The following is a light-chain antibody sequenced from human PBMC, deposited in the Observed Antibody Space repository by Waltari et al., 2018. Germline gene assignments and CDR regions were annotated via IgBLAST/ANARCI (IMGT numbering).Light chain of an antibody. Sequence: QSVLPQPPAASGTPGQRVSISCSGSTSNIGINSVNWYQQLPGKAPKFIIYGNYQRPSGVPDRFSGSKSVTSASLAISGLQPEDEAAYYCAAWDDSLNGVVFGGGTQLTVL. J-gene: IGLJ2*01. CDR2: GNY. CDR1: TSNIGINS. CDR3: AAWDDSLNGVV. V-gene: IGLV1-44*01.